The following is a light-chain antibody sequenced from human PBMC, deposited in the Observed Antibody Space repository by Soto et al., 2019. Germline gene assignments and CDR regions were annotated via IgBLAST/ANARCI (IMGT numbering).Light chain of an antibody. Sequence: VLTQPPSASGTPGQRVTISCSGSSSNIGSNTVNWYQQLPGTAPKLLIYSNNQRPSGVPDRFSGSKSGTSASLAISGLQSEDEADYYCAEWDDSLNGYVFGTGTKVTVL. CDR2: SNN. J-gene: IGLJ1*01. CDR1: SSNIGSNT. V-gene: IGLV1-44*01. CDR3: AEWDDSLNGYV.